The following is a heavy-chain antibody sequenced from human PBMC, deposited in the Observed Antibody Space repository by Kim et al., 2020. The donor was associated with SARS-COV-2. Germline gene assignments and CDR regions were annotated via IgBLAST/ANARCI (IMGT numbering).Heavy chain of an antibody. V-gene: IGHV3-53*01. J-gene: IGHJ4*02. CDR2: IYSGGST. Sequence: GGSLRLSCAASGFTVSSNYMSWVRQAPGKGLEWVSVIYSGGSTYYADSVKGRFTISRDNSKNTLYLQMNSLRAEDTAVYYCARVIPGAAAGLDYWGQGTLVTVSS. CDR3: ARVIPGAAAGLDY. CDR1: GFTVSSNY. D-gene: IGHD6-13*01.